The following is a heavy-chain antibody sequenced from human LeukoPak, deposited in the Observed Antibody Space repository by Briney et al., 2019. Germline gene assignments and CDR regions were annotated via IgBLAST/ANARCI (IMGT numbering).Heavy chain of an antibody. V-gene: IGHV4-34*01. Sequence: SETLSLTCAVYGGSFSGYYWSWIRQPPGKGLEWIEEINHSGSTNYNPSLKSRVTISVDTSKNQFSLKLSSVNAADTAVYYCARAVEVDDAFDIWGQGTMVTVSS. D-gene: IGHD2-15*01. CDR2: INHSGST. CDR3: ARAVEVDDAFDI. CDR1: GGSFSGYY. J-gene: IGHJ3*02.